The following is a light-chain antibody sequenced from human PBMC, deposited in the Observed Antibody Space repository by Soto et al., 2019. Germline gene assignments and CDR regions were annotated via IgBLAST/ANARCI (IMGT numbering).Light chain of an antibody. J-gene: IGKJ5*01. CDR2: SAS. Sequence: EIVMTQSSATLSVSPGERLILSCRASQNINSDLAWYQQKPGQAPRFLIYSASSLQSGIPSRFSGSGSGTDFTDFTLTISSLQPEDFATYYCQQTYMTPITFGQGTRLEIK. V-gene: IGKV3-15*01. CDR3: QQTYMTPIT. CDR1: QNINSD.